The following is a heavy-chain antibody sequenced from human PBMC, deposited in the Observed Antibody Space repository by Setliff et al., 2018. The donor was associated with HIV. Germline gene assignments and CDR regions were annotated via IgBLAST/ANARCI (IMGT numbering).Heavy chain of an antibody. CDR3: ARDEVRYYSGSESVRAGMDV. Sequence: KPSETLSLTCIVSGGSITSSGYNWNWIRQHPGKGLEWIGYIYSSGRTSYNPSLQSRVSISIDTSKNQFSLKLYSVIAADTAVYYCARDEVRYYSGSESVRAGMDVWGQGTAVTVS. CDR2: IYSSGRT. V-gene: IGHV4-31*03. J-gene: IGHJ6*02. D-gene: IGHD3-10*01. CDR1: GGSITSSGYN.